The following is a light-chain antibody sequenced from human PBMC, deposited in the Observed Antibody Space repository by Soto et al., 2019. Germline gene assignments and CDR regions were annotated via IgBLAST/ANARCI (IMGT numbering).Light chain of an antibody. CDR2: DVN. V-gene: IGLV2-14*02. CDR1: SSDVGSYNL. Sequence: QSVQTQPASVSGSPGQSITISCTGTSSDVGSYNLVSWYQQHPGSAPKLMIFDVNSRPSGVSNRFSGSKSGNTASLTISGLRAEDEADYYCSSYTTSTTLGVVFGGGTKVTVL. J-gene: IGLJ2*01. CDR3: SSYTTSTTLGVV.